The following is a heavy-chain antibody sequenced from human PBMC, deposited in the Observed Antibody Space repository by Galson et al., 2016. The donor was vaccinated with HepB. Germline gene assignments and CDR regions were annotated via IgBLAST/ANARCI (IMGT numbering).Heavy chain of an antibody. D-gene: IGHD6-19*01. CDR3: ARALYVQQGVAEDYFDY. J-gene: IGHJ4*02. CDR2: INPNSGGT. Sequence: SVKVSCKASGYTFAGYYMHWVRQAPGQGLEWMGWINPNSGGTNYAQKFRGWVTMTRDTSISTAYMELTKLRPDDTAVYYCARALYVQQGVAEDYFDYWGQGTLVTVSS. V-gene: IGHV1-2*04. CDR1: GYTFAGYY.